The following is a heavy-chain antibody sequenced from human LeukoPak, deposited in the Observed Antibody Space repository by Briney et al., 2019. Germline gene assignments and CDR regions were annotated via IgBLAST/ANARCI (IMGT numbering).Heavy chain of an antibody. CDR2: IYIGGST. CDR1: GFTVSSYY. D-gene: IGHD6-13*01. J-gene: IGHJ4*02. Sequence: GGSLRLSCAASGFTVSSYYMSWVRQAPGQGLEWVSVIYIGGSTYYADSVRGRFTISRHNSKNTLYLQMNSLRAEDTAVYYCVRANGGLYSSSFDYWGEGTLVTVSS. V-gene: IGHV3-53*01. CDR3: VRANGGLYSSSFDY.